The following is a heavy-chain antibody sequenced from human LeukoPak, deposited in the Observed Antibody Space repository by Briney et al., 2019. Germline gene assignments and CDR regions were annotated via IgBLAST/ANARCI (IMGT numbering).Heavy chain of an antibody. J-gene: IGHJ4*02. V-gene: IGHV3-21*01. D-gene: IGHD3-10*01. CDR3: ARDRVAVVRGVSAFDY. CDR2: ISPSSSYI. CDR1: GFTFNNYG. Sequence: GGSLRLSWAASGFTFNNYGMNWVRQAPGKGLEWVSSISPSSSYIYYTDSVKGRFTISRDNAKCSLYLQMNSLRAEDTAVYYCARDRVAVVRGVSAFDYWGQGTLVTVSS.